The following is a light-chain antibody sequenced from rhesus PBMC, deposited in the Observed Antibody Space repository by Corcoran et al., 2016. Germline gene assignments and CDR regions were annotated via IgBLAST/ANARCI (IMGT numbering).Light chain of an antibody. V-gene: IGKV1-22*01. J-gene: IGKJ2*01. CDR3: QQYSSRPYS. CDR2: KAS. Sequence: DIQMTQSPSSLSASVGDTVTITCRASQGISSWLAWYQPKPGKAPKLLIYKASSLQSGVPSRFSGSGSWTDFTLTISSLQSEDFATYYCQQYSSRPYSFGQGTKVEIK. CDR1: QGISSW.